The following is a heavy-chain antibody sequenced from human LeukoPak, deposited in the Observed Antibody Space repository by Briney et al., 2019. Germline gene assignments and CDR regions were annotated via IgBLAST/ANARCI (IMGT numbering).Heavy chain of an antibody. J-gene: IGHJ4*02. D-gene: IGHD5-18*01. V-gene: IGHV4-59*01. Sequence: SETLSLTCTVSGGSISSYYWSWIRQPPGKGLEWIGYIYYSGSTNYNPSLKSRVTISVDTSKNQFSLKLSSVTAADTAVYYCARDAEGHRYSPQDYWGQGTLVTVSS. CDR2: IYYSGST. CDR3: ARDAEGHRYSPQDY. CDR1: GGSISSYY.